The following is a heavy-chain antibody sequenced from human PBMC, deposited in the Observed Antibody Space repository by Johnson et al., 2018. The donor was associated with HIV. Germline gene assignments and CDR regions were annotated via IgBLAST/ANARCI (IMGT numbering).Heavy chain of an antibody. D-gene: IGHD2-15*01. V-gene: IGHV3-20*04. CDR2: INWNGGST. Sequence: EMQLVESGGGLVKPGGSLRLSCAASGFTFDDYGMSWVRQAPGKGLEWVSGINWNGGSTGYADSVKGRFTISRDSAKNSLYLQMNSLRAEDTAVYYCATPQEGYSAFDIWGQGTMVTVSS. J-gene: IGHJ3*02. CDR3: ATPQEGYSAFDI. CDR1: GFTFDDYG.